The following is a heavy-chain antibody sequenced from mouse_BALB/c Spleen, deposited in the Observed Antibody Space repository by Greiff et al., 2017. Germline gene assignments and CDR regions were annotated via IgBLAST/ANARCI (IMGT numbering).Heavy chain of an antibody. V-gene: IGHV5-6-5*01. CDR1: GFTFSSYA. D-gene: IGHD2-4*01. CDR3: ARGGSYYDYDDWYFDV. J-gene: IGHJ1*01. CDR2: ISSGGST. Sequence: EVKLVESGGGLVKPGGSLKLSCAASGFTFSSYAMSWVRQTPEKRLEWVASISSGGSTYYPDSVKGRFTISRDNARNILYLQMSSLRSEDTAMYYCARGGSYYDYDDWYFDVWGAGTTVTVSS.